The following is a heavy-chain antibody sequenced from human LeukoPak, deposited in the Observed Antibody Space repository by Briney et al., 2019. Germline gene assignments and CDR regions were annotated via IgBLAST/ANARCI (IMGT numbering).Heavy chain of an antibody. CDR3: ARLYATGDLAYYYDSSGYAFDI. J-gene: IGHJ3*02. D-gene: IGHD3-22*01. Sequence: PSETLSLTCAVYGGSFSGYYWSWIRQPPGKGLEWIGEINHSGSTNYNPSLKSRVTISVDTSKNQFSLKLSSVTAADTAVYYCARLYATGDLAYYYDSSGYAFDIWGQGTMVTVSS. V-gene: IGHV4-34*01. CDR1: GGSFSGYY. CDR2: INHSGST.